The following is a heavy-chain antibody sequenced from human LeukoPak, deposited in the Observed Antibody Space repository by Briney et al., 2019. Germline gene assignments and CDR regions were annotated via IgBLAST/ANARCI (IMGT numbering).Heavy chain of an antibody. Sequence: SETLSLTCAVYGGSFSGYYWSWIRQPPGKGLEWIGEINHSGSTNYNPSPKSRVTISVDTSKNQFSLKLSSVTAADTAVYYCARGSWGYIPDYIDYWGQGTLVTVSS. V-gene: IGHV4-34*01. CDR2: INHSGST. CDR3: ARGSWGYIPDYIDY. CDR1: GGSFSGYY. J-gene: IGHJ4*02. D-gene: IGHD5-24*01.